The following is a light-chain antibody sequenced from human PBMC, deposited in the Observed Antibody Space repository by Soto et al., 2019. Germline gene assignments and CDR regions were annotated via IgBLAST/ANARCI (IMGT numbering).Light chain of an antibody. CDR3: QEYIQWPPGM. J-gene: IGKJ1*01. CDR2: GAS. CDR1: QNITNNY. Sequence: EIVLTQSPGTLSLSPGERATLPCRASQNITNNYVAWYQHKPGQAPRLLIYGASSRATGIPVRFSGSGSGTDFTLTISRLEPEDFAVYYCQEYIQWPPGMFGPGTTVDIK. V-gene: IGKV3-20*01.